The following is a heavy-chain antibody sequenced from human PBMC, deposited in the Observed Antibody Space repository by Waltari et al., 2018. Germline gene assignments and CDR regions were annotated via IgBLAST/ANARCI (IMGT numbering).Heavy chain of an antibody. CDR3: AKDLGSRTDY. D-gene: IGHD1-26*01. J-gene: IGHJ4*02. CDR2: ISYDGSNK. CDR1: GFTFSSYG. V-gene: IGHV3-30*18. Sequence: QVQLVESGGGVVQPGRSLRLSCAASGFTFSSYGMHWVRQAPGKGLEWGAVISYDGSNKYYADSVKGRFTISRDNSKNTLYQMNSLRAEDTAVYYCAKDLGSRTDYWGQGTLVTVSS.